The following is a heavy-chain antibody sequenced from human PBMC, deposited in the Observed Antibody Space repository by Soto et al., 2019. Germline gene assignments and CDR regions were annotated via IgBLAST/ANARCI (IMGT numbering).Heavy chain of an antibody. CDR2: ISSSSSYI. V-gene: IGHV3-21*01. Sequence: PGGSLRLSCAASGFTFSSYSMNWVHQAPGKGLEWVSSISSSSSYICYADSVKGRFTISRDNAKNSLYLQMNSLRAEDTAVYYCARAHHNDAFDIWGQGTMVTVSS. CDR3: ARAHHNDAFDI. J-gene: IGHJ3*02. CDR1: GFTFSSYS.